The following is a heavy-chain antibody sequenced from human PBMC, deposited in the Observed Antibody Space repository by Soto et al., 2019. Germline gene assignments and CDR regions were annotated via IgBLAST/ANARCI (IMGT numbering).Heavy chain of an antibody. CDR3: AKWRPMGGFDY. J-gene: IGHJ4*02. Sequence: EVQLLESGGRLVQPGGSLRLSCAASGFTFSNYAMSWVRQAPGKGLEWVSALTNAGGGSTYYADSVKGRFTISRDNAKNTLYLQMNSLRAEDTAIYFWAKWRPMGGFDYWGQGTLGTVSS. CDR1: GFTFSNYA. V-gene: IGHV3-23*01. CDR2: TNAGGGST. D-gene: IGHD1-26*01.